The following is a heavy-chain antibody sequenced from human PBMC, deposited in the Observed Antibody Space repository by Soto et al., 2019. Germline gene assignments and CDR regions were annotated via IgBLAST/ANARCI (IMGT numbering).Heavy chain of an antibody. V-gene: IGHV3-23*04. J-gene: IGHJ6*02. D-gene: IGHD3-10*01. Sequence: EVQLVESGGDLVQPGGSLRLSCAASGFTFSSYEMNWVRQAPGKGLEWVSAISGSGGSTYYADSVKGRFTISRDNSKNTLYLQMNSLRAEDTAVYYCANHRGGFGEHGGMDVWGQGTTVTVSS. CDR3: ANHRGGFGEHGGMDV. CDR1: GFTFSSYE. CDR2: ISGSGGST.